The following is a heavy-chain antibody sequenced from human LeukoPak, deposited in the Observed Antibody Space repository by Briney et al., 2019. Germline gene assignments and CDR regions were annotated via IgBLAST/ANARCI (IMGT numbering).Heavy chain of an antibody. J-gene: IGHJ4*02. V-gene: IGHV3-66*01. Sequence: PGGSLRLSCAASGFTVSSNYMSWVRQAPGKGLEWVSVIYSGGSTYYADSVEGRFTISRDNSENTLYLQMNSLRAEDTAVYYCARDKRDWYFDYWGQGTLVTVSS. CDR1: GFTVSSNY. CDR3: ARDKRDWYFDY. D-gene: IGHD3/OR15-3a*01. CDR2: IYSGGST.